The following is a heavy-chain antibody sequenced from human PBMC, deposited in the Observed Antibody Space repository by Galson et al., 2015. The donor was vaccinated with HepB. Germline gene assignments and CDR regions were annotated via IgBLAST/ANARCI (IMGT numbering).Heavy chain of an antibody. Sequence: SLRLSCAASGFTVSSNYMSWVRQAPGKGLEWVSLIYNSGNTYYADSVKGRFTISRDNSKNTLYLQMNNLRAEDTAVYYCARGFYLLRFLEWDWGQGSLVTVSS. CDR2: IYNSGNT. J-gene: IGHJ4*02. V-gene: IGHV3-53*01. CDR3: ARGFYLLRFLEWD. CDR1: GFTVSSNY. D-gene: IGHD3-3*01.